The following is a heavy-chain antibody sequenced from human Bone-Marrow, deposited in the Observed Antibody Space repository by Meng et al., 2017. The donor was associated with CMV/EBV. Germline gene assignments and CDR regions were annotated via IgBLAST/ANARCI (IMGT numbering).Heavy chain of an antibody. CDR2: INHSGST. V-gene: IGHV4-34*01. D-gene: IGHD6-13*01. CDR1: GGSFSGYY. CDR3: ARGLHPGSSWYYGMDV. Sequence: SETLSLTCAVYGGSFSGYYWSWIRQPPGKGLEWIGEINHSGSTNYNPSLKSRVTISVDTSKNQFSLKLSSVTAADTAVYYCARGLHPGSSWYYGMDVWGQGTTVTVSS. J-gene: IGHJ6*02.